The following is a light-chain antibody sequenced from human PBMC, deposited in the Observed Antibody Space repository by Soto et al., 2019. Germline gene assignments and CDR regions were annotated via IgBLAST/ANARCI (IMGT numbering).Light chain of an antibody. CDR1: QDLSSNY. J-gene: IGKJ4*01. V-gene: IGKV3-20*01. CDR3: QQYGNSPPT. CDR2: GAS. Sequence: EIVLTQSPGTLSLSPGERATLSCRASQDLSSNYLAWYQQRPGQAPWLLIYGASSRATGIPERFSGSGSATDFTLTISRLEPEDFAVYHCQQYGNSPPTFGGGTKVEI.